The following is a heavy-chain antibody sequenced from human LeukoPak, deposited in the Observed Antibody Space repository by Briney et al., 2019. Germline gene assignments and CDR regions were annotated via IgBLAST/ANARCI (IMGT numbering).Heavy chain of an antibody. D-gene: IGHD4-11*01. V-gene: IGHV1-69*05. CDR2: IIPIFGTA. CDR3: ARVPGGYSNYYYYYYYMDV. J-gene: IGHJ6*03. CDR1: GGTFSSYA. Sequence: ASVKVSCKASGGTFSSYAISWVRQAPGQRLEWMGGIIPIFGTANYAQKFQGRVTITTDESTSTAYMELSSLRSEDTAVYYCARVPGGYSNYYYYYYYMDVWGKGTTVTVSS.